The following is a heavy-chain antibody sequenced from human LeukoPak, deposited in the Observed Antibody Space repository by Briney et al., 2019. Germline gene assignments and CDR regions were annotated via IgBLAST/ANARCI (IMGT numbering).Heavy chain of an antibody. Sequence: GESLKISCKGSGYSFTNYWIGWVRQMPGKGLEWMGIIYPGDSDTRYSPSFQGQVTISADKSISTAYLQWSSLKASDAAMYYCARQYCSGGSCYSDFDYWGQGTLVTVSS. CDR2: IYPGDSDT. D-gene: IGHD2-15*01. V-gene: IGHV5-51*01. CDR1: GYSFTNYW. CDR3: ARQYCSGGSCYSDFDY. J-gene: IGHJ4*02.